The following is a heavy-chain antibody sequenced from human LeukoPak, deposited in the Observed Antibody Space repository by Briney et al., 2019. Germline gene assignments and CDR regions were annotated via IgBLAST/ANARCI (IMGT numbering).Heavy chain of an antibody. CDR1: GYSISSGYY. V-gene: IGHV4-38-2*02. D-gene: IGHD2-21*01. CDR2: MYHSGST. Sequence: EASETLSLTCTVSGYSISSGYYWGWLRPPPGKGLEWIGSMYHSGSTYYDPSLKSRVTISVDTSKNQFSLKLSSVTAANTAVYYCARSVIYYYYSMEVWGKRTTGTVSS. J-gene: IGHJ6*03. CDR3: ARSVIYYYYSMEV.